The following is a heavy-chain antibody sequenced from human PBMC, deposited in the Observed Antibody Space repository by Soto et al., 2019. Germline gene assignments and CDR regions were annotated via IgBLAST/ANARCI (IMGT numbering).Heavy chain of an antibody. Sequence: EVQLVESGGVLVQPGGSMRLSCAASGFAFNGHTMNWVRQAPGKGLEWVAYIGNTLYTIYYADSVKGRFIISRDDAMKSVFLHMSSLRDDDTAVYYCARGDCSGGSCYGIDVWGRGTTVTVSS. CDR3: ARGDCSGGSCYGIDV. V-gene: IGHV3-48*02. D-gene: IGHD2-15*01. CDR2: IGNTLYTI. CDR1: GFAFNGHT. J-gene: IGHJ6*02.